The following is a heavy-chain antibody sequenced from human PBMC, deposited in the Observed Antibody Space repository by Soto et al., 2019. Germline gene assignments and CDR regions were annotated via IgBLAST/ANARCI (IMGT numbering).Heavy chain of an antibody. D-gene: IGHD5-18*01. V-gene: IGHV4-59*08. CDR1: GGSISSYY. CDR2: IYYMGTT. CDR3: ASRYGSCFDY. J-gene: IGHJ4*02. Sequence: SETLSLTCTVSGGSISSYYWSWIRQPPGKGLEWIGYIYYMGTTNYTPSLKSRVTISVDTSKNHFSLKLSFLTAAATAVYYCASRYGSCFDYWGQGTLVTAPQ.